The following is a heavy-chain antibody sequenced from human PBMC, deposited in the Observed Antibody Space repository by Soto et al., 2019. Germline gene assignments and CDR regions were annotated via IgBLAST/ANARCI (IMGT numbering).Heavy chain of an antibody. CDR1: GYTLTELS. CDR3: ATVDLNYSMDV. CDR2: FDPEDGET. Sequence: ASVKVSCKVSGYTLTELSMHWVRQAPGKGLEWMGGFDPEDGETIYAQKFQGRVTMTEGTSTDTAYMELSSLRSEDTAVYYCATVDLNYSMDVWGQGTTVTVSS. J-gene: IGHJ6*02. V-gene: IGHV1-24*01.